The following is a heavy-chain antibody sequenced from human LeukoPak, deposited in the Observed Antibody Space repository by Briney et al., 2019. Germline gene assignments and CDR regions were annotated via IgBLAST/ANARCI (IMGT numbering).Heavy chain of an antibody. D-gene: IGHD2-2*01. J-gene: IGHJ4*02. CDR3: ARSYAHAY. Sequence: SETLSLTCAVCGGSFSGDYGIGIRQPPGKGREWIGEINHSGSTNYTPSLKSRVTISVDTSKNQFSLKLRSVTAADTAVYYCARSYAHAYWGQGTLVTVSS. CDR1: GGSFSGDY. CDR2: INHSGST. V-gene: IGHV4-34*01.